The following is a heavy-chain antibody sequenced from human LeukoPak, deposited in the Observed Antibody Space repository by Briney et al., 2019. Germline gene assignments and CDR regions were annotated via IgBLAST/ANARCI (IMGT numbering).Heavy chain of an antibody. D-gene: IGHD3-22*01. V-gene: IGHV1-3*01. CDR2: INAGNGNT. J-gene: IGHJ6*02. CDR1: GYTFTSYA. Sequence: ASVKVSCKASGYTFTSYAMHWVRQAPGQRLEWMGWINAGNGNTKYSQKFQGRVTITRDTSASTAYMELSSLRSEDTAVYYCARDPDYYYDSSVAGAYYGMDVWGQGTTVTVSS. CDR3: ARDPDYYYDSSVAGAYYGMDV.